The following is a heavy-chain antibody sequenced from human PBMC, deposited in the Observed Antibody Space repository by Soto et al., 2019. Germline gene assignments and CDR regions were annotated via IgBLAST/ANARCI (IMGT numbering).Heavy chain of an antibody. J-gene: IGHJ4*02. D-gene: IGHD4-17*01. CDR3: ARLRRQRFDY. CDR2: IYQSGRT. V-gene: IGHV4-38-2*01. Sequence: PSETLSLTCAVSDYSISSGYYWGWIRQPPGKGLEWIGSIYQSGRTYYSPSLKSRVTISVDTSKNQFSLKLSSVTAADTAVYYCARLRRQRFDYWGQGTLVTVSS. CDR1: DYSISSGYY.